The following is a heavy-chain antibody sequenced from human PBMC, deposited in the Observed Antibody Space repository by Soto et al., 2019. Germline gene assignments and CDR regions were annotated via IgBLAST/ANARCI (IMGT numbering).Heavy chain of an antibody. V-gene: IGHV1-46*01. CDR1: GYIFTSYY. CDR2: INPSGGST. Sequence: VKVSCKASGYIFTSYYMHWVRQAPGQGLEWMGIINPSGGSTSYAQKFQGRVTMTRDTSTSTVYMELSSLRSEDTAVYYCAREYYDFWSGYPRPTGSDGMDVWGQGTTVTVSS. CDR3: AREYYDFWSGYPRPTGSDGMDV. D-gene: IGHD3-3*01. J-gene: IGHJ6*02.